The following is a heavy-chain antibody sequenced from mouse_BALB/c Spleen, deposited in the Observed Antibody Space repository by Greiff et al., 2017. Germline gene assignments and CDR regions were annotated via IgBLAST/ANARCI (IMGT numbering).Heavy chain of an antibody. CDR1: GFNIKDTY. J-gene: IGHJ4*01. V-gene: IGHV14-3*02. D-gene: IGHD1-1*01. Sequence: EVKLMESGAELVKPGASVKLSCTASGFNIKDTYMHWVKQRPEQGLEWIGRIDPANGNTKYDPKFQGKATITADTSSNTAYLQLSSLTSEDTAVYYCAPYGSSYYYAMDYWGQGTSVTVSS. CDR3: APYGSSYYYAMDY. CDR2: IDPANGNT.